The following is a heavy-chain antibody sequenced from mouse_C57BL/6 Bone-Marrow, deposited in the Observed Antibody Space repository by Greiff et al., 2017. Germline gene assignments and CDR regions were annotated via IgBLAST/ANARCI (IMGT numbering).Heavy chain of an antibody. CDR2: ISSGGSYT. V-gene: IGHV5-6*01. D-gene: IGHD2-5*01. CDR3: ARPYSNPAWFAY. CDR1: GFTFSSYG. J-gene: IGHJ3*01. Sequence: EVKVVESGGDLVKPGGSLKLSCAASGFTFSSYGMSWVRQTPDKRLEWVATISSGGSYTYYPDSVKGRFTISRDNAKNTLYLQMSSLKSEDTAMDYCARPYSNPAWFAYWGQGTLVTVSA.